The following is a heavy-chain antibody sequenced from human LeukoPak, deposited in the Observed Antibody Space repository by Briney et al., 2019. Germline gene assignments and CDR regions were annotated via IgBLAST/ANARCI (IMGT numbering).Heavy chain of an antibody. D-gene: IGHD5-12*01. J-gene: IGHJ4*02. CDR1: GFSFSSYA. CDR3: ATDGYHYFDY. Sequence: GGSLRLSCAASGFSFSSYAMSWVRQSPGKGLEWVSLIYNDGSRTYYADSVRGRFTISRDTSEGTVYLQMDSLRPEDTAVYYCATDGYHYFDYWGQGTLVTVSS. CDR2: IYNDGSRT. V-gene: IGHV3-23*03.